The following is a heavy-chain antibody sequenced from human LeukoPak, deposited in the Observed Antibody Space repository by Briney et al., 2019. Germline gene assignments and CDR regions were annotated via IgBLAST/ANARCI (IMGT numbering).Heavy chain of an antibody. V-gene: IGHV4-61*02. Sequence: PSQTLSLTCTVSGDSISSGDYYWSWIRQPAGKGLEWTGRISSSGSTNYPSLKSRVTISVDTSKNQFSLKLSSVTAADTAVYFCARGPYSYDSSGAFDIWGQGTMVTVSS. D-gene: IGHD3-22*01. CDR2: ISSSGST. CDR1: GDSISSGDYY. J-gene: IGHJ3*02. CDR3: ARGPYSYDSSGAFDI.